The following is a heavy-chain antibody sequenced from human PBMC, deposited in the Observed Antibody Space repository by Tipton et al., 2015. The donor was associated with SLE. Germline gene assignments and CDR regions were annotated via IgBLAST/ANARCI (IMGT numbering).Heavy chain of an antibody. D-gene: IGHD3-22*01. CDR3: AKGLWAPMKDAFDI. Sequence: TLSLTCPVSGGAISSYYWSWIRQPAGKGLEWVGRIYASGSTNYNPSLNNRVAMSLDTSKNQFSLRVNSVTAADTAVYYCAKGLWAPMKDAFDIWGHVTMVTVSS. V-gene: IGHV4-4*07. J-gene: IGHJ3*02. CDR1: GGAISSYY. CDR2: IYASGST.